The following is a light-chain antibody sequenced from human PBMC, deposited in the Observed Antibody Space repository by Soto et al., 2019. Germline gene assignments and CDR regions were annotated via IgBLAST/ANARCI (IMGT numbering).Light chain of an antibody. V-gene: IGKV1-5*01. Sequence: DIQMTQSPSTLSASVGDRVTITYRATQSISSWLAWYQQKPGKAPKLLIYDASSLESGVPSRFSGSGSGTEFTLTISSLQPDDFATYYCQQYNKGTFGQGTKVEIK. CDR1: QSISSW. CDR2: DAS. J-gene: IGKJ1*01. CDR3: QQYNKGT.